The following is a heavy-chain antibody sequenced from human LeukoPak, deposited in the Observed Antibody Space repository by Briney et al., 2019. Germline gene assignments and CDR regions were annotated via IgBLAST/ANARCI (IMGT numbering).Heavy chain of an antibody. CDR3: ARDYDCEDAGGFDY. Sequence: GGSLRLSCAASGFTFSNYAMNWVRQAPGKGLEWVSSITRSNYIYYADSVKGRFTISRDNSKNTLYLQMNSLRAEDTAVYYCARDYDCEDAGGFDYWGQGTLVTVSS. CDR2: ITRSNYI. V-gene: IGHV3-69-1*01. D-gene: IGHD2-21*02. J-gene: IGHJ4*02. CDR1: GFTFSNYA.